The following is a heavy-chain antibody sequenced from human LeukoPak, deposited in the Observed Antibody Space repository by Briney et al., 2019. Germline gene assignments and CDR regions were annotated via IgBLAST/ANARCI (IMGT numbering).Heavy chain of an antibody. CDR1: GGSISSHY. CDR3: ARRAPERQLAESWYDP. CDR2: IYYSGST. Sequence: SETLSLTCTVSGGSISSHYWSWIRQPPGKGLEWIGYIYYSGSTNYNPSLKSRVTISVDTSKNQFSLKLSSVTAADTAVYYCARRAPERQLAESWYDPWGQGTLVTVSS. D-gene: IGHD6-13*01. J-gene: IGHJ5*02. V-gene: IGHV4-59*08.